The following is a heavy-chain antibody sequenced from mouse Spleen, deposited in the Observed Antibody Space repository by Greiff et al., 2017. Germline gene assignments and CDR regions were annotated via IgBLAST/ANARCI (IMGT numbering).Heavy chain of an antibody. CDR2: ISPNNGGT. CDR1: GYTFTDYY. J-gene: IGHJ1*01. V-gene: IGHV1-26*01. CDR3: ARGTTVEG. Sequence: VQLQQPGADLVKPGASVKISCTASGYTFTDYYMNWVQQSHGKSLEWMGDISPNNGGTSYNQKFKGKATLTVDKSSSTAYMELRSLQSEDSAVYYCARGTTVEGWGAGTTVTGPS. D-gene: IGHD1-1*01.